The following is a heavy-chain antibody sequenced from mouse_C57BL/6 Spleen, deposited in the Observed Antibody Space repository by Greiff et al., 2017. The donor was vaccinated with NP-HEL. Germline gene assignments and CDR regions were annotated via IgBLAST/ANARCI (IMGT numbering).Heavy chain of an antibody. D-gene: IGHD2-4*01. Sequence: QVQLQQPGTELVKPGASVKLSCKASGYTFTSYWMHWVKQRPGQGLEWIGNINPSNGGTNYNEKFKSKATLTVDKSSSTAYMQRSSLTSEDSAVYYCARSEGIYDDYDVDDWGQGTTLTVSS. CDR1: GYTFTSYW. V-gene: IGHV1-53*01. CDR2: INPSNGGT. J-gene: IGHJ2*01. CDR3: ARSEGIYDDYDVDD.